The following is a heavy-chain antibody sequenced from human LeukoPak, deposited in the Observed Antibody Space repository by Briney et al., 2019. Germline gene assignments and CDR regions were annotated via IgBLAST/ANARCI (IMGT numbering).Heavy chain of an antibody. V-gene: IGHV3-23*01. D-gene: IGHD4-17*01. CDR2: ISGSGGST. Sequence: QTGGSLRLSCAASGFTFSSYAMSWVRQAPGEGLEWVSAISGSGGSTYYADSVKGRFTISRDNSKNTLYLQMNSLRAEDTAVYYCAKPRLRWDSDSRPQPDYWGQGTLVTVSS. CDR1: GFTFSSYA. CDR3: AKPRLRWDSDSRPQPDY. J-gene: IGHJ4*02.